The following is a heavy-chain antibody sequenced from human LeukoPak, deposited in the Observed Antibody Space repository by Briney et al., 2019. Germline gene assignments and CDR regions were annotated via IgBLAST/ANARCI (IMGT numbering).Heavy chain of an antibody. Sequence: GESLKISCKGSGYSFFSYWIVWVRQMPGKGLEWLGIIYPGDSDTRYSPSFQGQVTISADKSINTAYLQWSSLKASDTAMYYCARPGYCSGGSCYGFDYWGQGTLVTVSS. V-gene: IGHV5-51*01. CDR2: IYPGDSDT. J-gene: IGHJ4*02. CDR3: ARPGYCSGGSCYGFDY. D-gene: IGHD2-15*01. CDR1: GYSFFSYW.